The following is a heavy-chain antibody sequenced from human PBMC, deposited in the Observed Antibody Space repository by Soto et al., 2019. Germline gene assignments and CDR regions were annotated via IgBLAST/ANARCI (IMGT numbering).Heavy chain of an antibody. Sequence: QVQLVQSGAEVKKPGASVKVSCKASGYTFTGYYMHWVRQAPGQGLEWMGWINPNSGGTNYAQKFQGRVTMTRDTSISTAYMELSRVRSDDRAVYYCASGLPAAKYCYGMDVWGQGTTVTVSS. V-gene: IGHV1-2*02. CDR1: GYTFTGYY. D-gene: IGHD2-2*01. CDR2: INPNSGGT. J-gene: IGHJ6*02. CDR3: ASGLPAAKYCYGMDV.